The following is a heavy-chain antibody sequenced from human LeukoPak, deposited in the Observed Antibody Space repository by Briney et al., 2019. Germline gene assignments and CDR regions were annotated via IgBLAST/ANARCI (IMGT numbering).Heavy chain of an antibody. D-gene: IGHD2-2*03. V-gene: IGHV4-34*01. CDR3: ARVRVHGYCSSTSCYSILLNWNYEGWFDP. J-gene: IGHJ5*02. Sequence: SETLSLTCAVYGGSFSGYYWSWIRHPPGKGLECIGEINLSGSTNYNTSPKSRVTISVDTSKNQFSLKLSSVPAADTAVYYCARVRVHGYCSSTSCYSILLNWNYEGWFDPWGQGNLVTVSS. CDR2: INLSGST. CDR1: GGSFSGYY.